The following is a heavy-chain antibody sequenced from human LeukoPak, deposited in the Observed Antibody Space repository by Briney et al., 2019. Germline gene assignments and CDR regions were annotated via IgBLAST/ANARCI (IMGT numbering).Heavy chain of an antibody. CDR3: ARGRPVTTFHYYYMDV. Sequence: GGSLRLSCAASGFTFSSYSMNWVRQAPGKGLEWVSYISSSSSTIYYADSVKGRFTISRDNAKNSLYLQMNSLRAEDTAVYYCARGRPVTTFHYYYMDVWGKGTTVTVSS. CDR1: GFTFSSYS. D-gene: IGHD4-11*01. J-gene: IGHJ6*03. V-gene: IGHV3-48*04. CDR2: ISSSSSTI.